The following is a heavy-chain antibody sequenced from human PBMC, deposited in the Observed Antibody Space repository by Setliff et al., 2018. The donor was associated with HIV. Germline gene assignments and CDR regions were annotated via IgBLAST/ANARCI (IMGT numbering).Heavy chain of an antibody. V-gene: IGHV3-53*01. J-gene: IGHJ6*03. CDR2: IYSAGRT. CDR3: ARAEAVAGKSYMDV. CDR1: GFIVSDTY. Sequence: PGGSLRLSCAASGFIVSDTYLTWVRQAPGKGLEWVSHIYSAGRTYYADSVKGRFTISRDNSKNTLYLQMNSLRSEDTAVYYCARAEAVAGKSYMDVWGKGTTVTVSS. D-gene: IGHD6-19*01.